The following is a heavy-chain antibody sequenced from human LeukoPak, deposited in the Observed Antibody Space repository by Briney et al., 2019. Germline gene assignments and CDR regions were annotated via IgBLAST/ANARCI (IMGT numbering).Heavy chain of an antibody. D-gene: IGHD6-13*01. Sequence: PSETLSLTCTVSGGSISSYYWSWIRQPPGKGLEWIGYIYYSGSTSYNPSLKSRVTISVDTSKNQFSLKLSSVTAADTAVYYCASSVAAAGPVLYWGQGTLVTVSS. J-gene: IGHJ4*02. CDR1: GGSISSYY. V-gene: IGHV4-59*01. CDR2: IYYSGST. CDR3: ASSVAAAGPVLY.